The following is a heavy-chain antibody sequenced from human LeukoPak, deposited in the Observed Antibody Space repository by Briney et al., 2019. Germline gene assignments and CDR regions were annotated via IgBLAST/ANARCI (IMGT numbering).Heavy chain of an antibody. V-gene: IGHV3-7*01. D-gene: IGHD3-3*01. CDR3: ARDWSDGFDY. Sequence: SGGSLRLSCAASGFTFSSYWVSWVRQAPGKGLEWVASIKEDGSEKYYVDSVKGRFTISRDNAKNSVYLQMNSLRAEDTAVYYCARDWSDGFDYWGQGTLVTVSS. J-gene: IGHJ4*02. CDR2: IKEDGSEK. CDR1: GFTFSSYW.